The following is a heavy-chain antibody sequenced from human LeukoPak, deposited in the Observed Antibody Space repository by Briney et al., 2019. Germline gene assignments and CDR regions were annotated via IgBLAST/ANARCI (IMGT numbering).Heavy chain of an antibody. J-gene: IGHJ6*02. D-gene: IGHD3-3*01. CDR1: GFTFSSYA. V-gene: IGHV3-30-3*01. Sequence: GGSLRLSCAASGFTFSSYAMHWVRQAPGKGLEWVAVISYDGSNKYYADSVKGRFTISRDNSKNTLYLQMNSLRAEDTAVYYCAKDLYDFWSGYYALDVWGQGTTVTVSS. CDR3: AKDLYDFWSGYYALDV. CDR2: ISYDGSNK.